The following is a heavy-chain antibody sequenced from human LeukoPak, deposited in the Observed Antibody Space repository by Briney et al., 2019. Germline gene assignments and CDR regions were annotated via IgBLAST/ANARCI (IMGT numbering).Heavy chain of an antibody. V-gene: IGHV3-30*01. CDR2: ISYDGSNN. CDR3: ATTYSGYDFDY. D-gene: IGHD5-12*01. J-gene: IGHJ4*02. Sequence: PGESLTLSCAASGFTLSSYAMHWVRQPPGKGLEWVAVISYDGSNNYYADSVKGRITISRDNSKNTLYLQMNSLRAKDTAVYYCATTYSGYDFDYLGQGTLVTVSS. CDR1: GFTLSSYA.